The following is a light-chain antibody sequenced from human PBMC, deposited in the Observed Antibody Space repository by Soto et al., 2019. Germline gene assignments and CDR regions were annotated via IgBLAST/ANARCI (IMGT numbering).Light chain of an antibody. J-gene: IGKJ4*01. CDR2: GAS. CDR3: QQRSNWLT. V-gene: IGKV3D-20*02. CDR1: HSVSSNY. Sequence: EIVLTQSPGTLSLSPGERATLSCRASHSVSSNYLAWYQQKPGQAPRLLMYGASSRATGIPDRFSGSGSGTDFTLTISRLEPEDFAVYYCQQRSNWLTFGGGTKVDIK.